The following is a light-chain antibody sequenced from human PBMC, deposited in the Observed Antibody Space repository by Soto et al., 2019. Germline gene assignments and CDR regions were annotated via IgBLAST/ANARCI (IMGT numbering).Light chain of an antibody. J-gene: IGKJ1*01. CDR3: QQDNGYSTLT. CDR1: QSIDRW. Sequence: DIQMTQSPSTLSASVGDRVTITCRASQSIDRWWAWYQQKPGKAPKVLIWDATTLHRGVPSRFSGSRSGTDCTRTISSLQPDDVATYYCQQDNGYSTLTFGQGTKVDIK. CDR2: DAT. V-gene: IGKV1-5*01.